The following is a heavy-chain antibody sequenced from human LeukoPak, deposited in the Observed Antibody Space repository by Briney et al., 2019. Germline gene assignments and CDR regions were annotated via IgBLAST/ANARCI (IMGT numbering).Heavy chain of an antibody. J-gene: IGHJ4*02. CDR1: GFTFDDHG. CDR3: ARDRSYGSFDY. V-gene: IGHV3-20*01. Sequence: PGGSLRLSCAASGFTFDDHGMNWVRQAPGKGLEWVSGINWNGGSTFYADSVKGRFTISRDSAKNALYLQMNSLTAEDTALYHCARDRSYGSFDYWGQGTLVTVSS. D-gene: IGHD5-18*01. CDR2: INWNGGST.